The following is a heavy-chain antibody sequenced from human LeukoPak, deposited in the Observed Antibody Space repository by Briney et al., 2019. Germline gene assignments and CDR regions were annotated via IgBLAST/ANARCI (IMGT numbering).Heavy chain of an antibody. CDR3: ARGGYCSTTICYAMNAFDI. Sequence: GGSLRLSCAASGFNFHSHEMNWVRQAPGKGLECVSYISSSGTTYYADSVKGRFTISRDNAKNSLYLQMNSLRAEDTAVYYCARGGYCSTTICYAMNAFDIWGQGTMVTVSS. D-gene: IGHD2-2*03. CDR2: ISSSGTT. V-gene: IGHV3-48*03. J-gene: IGHJ3*02. CDR1: GFNFHSHE.